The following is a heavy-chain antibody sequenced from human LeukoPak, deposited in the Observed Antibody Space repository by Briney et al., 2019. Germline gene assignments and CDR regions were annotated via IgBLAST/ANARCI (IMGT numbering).Heavy chain of an antibody. CDR2: IYSSGST. V-gene: IGHV4-4*07. D-gene: IGHD2-15*01. CDR1: GGSISSYY. Sequence: PSETLSLTCTVSGGSISSYYWSWIRQPTGRGLEWIGRIYSSGSTNYSPSLSSRVTMSVDTSRNRFSLELASVNAADTAVYYCVREGSEGYCSGGTCYSGIFDFWGQGILVTVSS. J-gene: IGHJ4*02. CDR3: VREGSEGYCSGGTCYSGIFDF.